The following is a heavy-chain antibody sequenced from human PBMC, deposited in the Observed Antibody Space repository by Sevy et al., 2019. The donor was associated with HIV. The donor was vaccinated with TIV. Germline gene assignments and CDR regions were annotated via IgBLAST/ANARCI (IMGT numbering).Heavy chain of an antibody. CDR2: IWHDGSNK. CDR1: GFTFNFHG. J-gene: IGHJ5*02. Sequence: GGSLRLSCAASGFTFNFHGMHWVRQAPGKGLEWVAFIWHDGSNKYMADSVKGRFTISRDNSKNTLFLQMNSLTVEDTAVYYCARETDNSARWLDPWGQRTLDTVSS. V-gene: IGHV3-30*02. CDR3: ARETDNSARWLDP. D-gene: IGHD4-4*01.